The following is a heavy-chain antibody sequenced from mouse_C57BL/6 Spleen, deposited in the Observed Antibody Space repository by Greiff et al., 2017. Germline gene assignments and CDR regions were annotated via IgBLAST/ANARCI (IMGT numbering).Heavy chain of an antibody. J-gene: IGHJ2*01. V-gene: IGHV14-2*01. Sequence: DVQLQESGAELVKPGASVKLSCTASGFNIKDYYMHWVKQRTEQGLGWIGRIDPEDGEPKYAPKFQGKATITADTSSNTAYLQLSSLTSEDTAVYYCARYEYDYFDYWGQGTTLTVSS. CDR2: IDPEDGEP. CDR3: ARYEYDYFDY. CDR1: GFNIKDYY. D-gene: IGHD2-4*01.